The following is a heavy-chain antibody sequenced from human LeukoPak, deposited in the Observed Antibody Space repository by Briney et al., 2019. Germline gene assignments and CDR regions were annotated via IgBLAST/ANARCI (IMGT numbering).Heavy chain of an antibody. CDR1: GFTFSSYS. CDR2: ISSSSSYI. J-gene: IGHJ4*02. D-gene: IGHD2-21*02. V-gene: IGHV3-21*01. CDR3: ARGGDLKPYFDY. Sequence: GGSLRLSCAASGFTFSSYSMNWDRQAPGKGLEWVSSISSSSSYIYYADSVKGRFTISRDNAKNSLYLQMNSLRAEDTAVYYCARGGDLKPYFDYWGQGTLVTVSS.